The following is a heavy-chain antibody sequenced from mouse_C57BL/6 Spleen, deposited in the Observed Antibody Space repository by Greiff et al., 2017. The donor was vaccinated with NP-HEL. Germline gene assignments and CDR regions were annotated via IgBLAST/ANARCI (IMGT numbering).Heavy chain of an antibody. CDR3: ARRGIVLDAMDY. V-gene: IGHV1-7*01. J-gene: IGHJ4*01. CDR1: GYTFTSYW. CDR2: INPSSGYT. Sequence: VQLQQSGAELAKPGASVKLSCKASGYTFTSYWMHWVKQRPGQGLEWIGYINPSSGYTKYNQKFKDKDTLTADKSSSTAYMQLSSLTYADSAVYDCARRGIVLDAMDYWGQGTSVTVSS. D-gene: IGHD2-5*01.